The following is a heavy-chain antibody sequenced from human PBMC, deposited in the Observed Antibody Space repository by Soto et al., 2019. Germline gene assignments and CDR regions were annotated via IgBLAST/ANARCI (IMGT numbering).Heavy chain of an antibody. CDR3: ARLFPYGSGSYSKKPFNY. V-gene: IGHV5-51*01. CDR1: GYSFAGYW. Sequence: PGESLKISCKGSGYSFAGYWIGWVRQMPGKGLDWMGVIYPGDSDTRYSPSFQGQVTISADKSISTAYLQWSSLKASDTAMYYCARLFPYGSGSYSKKPFNYWGQGTLVTVSS. J-gene: IGHJ4*02. D-gene: IGHD3-10*01. CDR2: IYPGDSDT.